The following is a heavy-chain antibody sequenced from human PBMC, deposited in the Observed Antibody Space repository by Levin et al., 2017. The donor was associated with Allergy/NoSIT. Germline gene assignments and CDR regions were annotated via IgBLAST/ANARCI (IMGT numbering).Heavy chain of an antibody. J-gene: IGHJ6*02. D-gene: IGHD3-3*01. Sequence: GGSLRLSCAASGFTFSSYAMHWVRQAPGKGLEWVAVISYDGSNKYYADSVKGRFTISRDNSKNTLYLQMNSLRAEDTAVYYCARNPGKTYYEFWSGYPARNYYYYYGMDVWGQGTTVTVSS. CDR3: ARNPGKTYYEFWSGYPARNYYYYYGMDV. V-gene: IGHV3-30*04. CDR1: GFTFSSYA. CDR2: ISYDGSNK.